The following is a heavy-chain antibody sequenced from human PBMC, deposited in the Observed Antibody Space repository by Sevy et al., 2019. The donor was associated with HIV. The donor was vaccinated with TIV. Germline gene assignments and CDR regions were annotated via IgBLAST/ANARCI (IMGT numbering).Heavy chain of an antibody. CDR1: GFTFSDHY. J-gene: IGHJ2*01. CDR3: TRVGSLWYFDL. V-gene: IGHV3-72*01. CDR2: VRKKVNSYTT. Sequence: GGSLRLSCAASGFTFSDHYMDWVRQAPGKGLEWVGRVRKKVNSYTTEHAASVKDRFTISRDDSQNSLYLQMNSLKTEDTAVYYCTRVGSLWYFDLWGRGTLVTVSS. D-gene: IGHD3-10*01.